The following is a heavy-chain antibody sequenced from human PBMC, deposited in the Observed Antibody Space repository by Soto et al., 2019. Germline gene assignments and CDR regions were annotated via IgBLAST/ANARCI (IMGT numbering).Heavy chain of an antibody. CDR3: ATPHGNAWYTY. D-gene: IGHD6-13*01. V-gene: IGHV4-39*01. CDR2: IYYSGNT. J-gene: IGHJ4*02. CDR1: GDSISNSLYY. Sequence: SETLSLTCTVSGDSISNSLYYWGWIRQSPGRGLEWIGSIYYSGNTYYNPSLKSRLTISLDTSKNQFSLRLTSVTAADTAVYYCATPHGNAWYTYWGQGTQVTVSS.